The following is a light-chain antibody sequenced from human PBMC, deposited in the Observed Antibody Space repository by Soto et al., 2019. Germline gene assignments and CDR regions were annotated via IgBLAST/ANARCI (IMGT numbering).Light chain of an antibody. V-gene: IGKV1-39*01. J-gene: IGKJ2*01. Sequence: DIQMTQSPSSLSASVGDRVTITCRASQSISTYLNWYQQKPGKAPKVLIYAASSLQSGVTSRFSGSGSGTDFTLTISSLQPEDFSPYYCQQSDSTPFTFGQGNKLKSK. CDR3: QQSDSTPFT. CDR1: QSISTY. CDR2: AAS.